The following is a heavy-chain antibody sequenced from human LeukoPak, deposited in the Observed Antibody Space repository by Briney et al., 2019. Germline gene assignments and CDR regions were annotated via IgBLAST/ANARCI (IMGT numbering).Heavy chain of an antibody. J-gene: IGHJ3*02. CDR1: GDSISSSNCY. V-gene: IGHV4-39*01. Sequence: PSETLSHTCTVSGDSISSSNCYWGWIRQPPGKGLEWIGSIYYRGNTYYNPSLKSRLTISVDTSKNQFSLNLSSVTAADTALYYCARHLMASGAFDIWGQGTMLSVSS. D-gene: IGHD3-10*01. CDR2: IYYRGNT. CDR3: ARHLMASGAFDI.